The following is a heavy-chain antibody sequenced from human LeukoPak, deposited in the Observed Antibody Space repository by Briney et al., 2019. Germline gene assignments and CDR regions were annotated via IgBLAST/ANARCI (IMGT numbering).Heavy chain of an antibody. Sequence: SETLSLTCTVSGDSFSSYYWSWIRQPPGKGLEWIGYIYHSGSHNYNPSLKSRVTISRDTSKNQFSLKLACVSAADTAVYYCASGDSSTGYVFDYWGQGTLVTVSS. J-gene: IGHJ4*02. V-gene: IGHV4-59*01. D-gene: IGHD6-13*01. CDR1: GDSFSSYY. CDR3: ASGDSSTGYVFDY. CDR2: IYHSGSH.